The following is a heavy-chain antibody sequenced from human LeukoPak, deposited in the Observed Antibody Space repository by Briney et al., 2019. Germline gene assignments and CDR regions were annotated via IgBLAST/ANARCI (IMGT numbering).Heavy chain of an antibody. J-gene: IGHJ4*02. Sequence: SQTFSLTCAISGDSVSSDSASWNWFRQSPSRGLEWLGRTYYRSKWSVDYAISVKGRITINADTSKNQFSLLLHSVTPEDTAVYYCTRGPGKFDSWGQGTVVIVSS. V-gene: IGHV6-1*01. D-gene: IGHD3-10*01. CDR2: TYYRSKWSV. CDR3: TRGPGKFDS. CDR1: GDSVSSDSAS.